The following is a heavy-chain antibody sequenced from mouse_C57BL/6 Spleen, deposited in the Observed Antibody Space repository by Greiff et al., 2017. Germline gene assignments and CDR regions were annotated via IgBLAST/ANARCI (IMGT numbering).Heavy chain of an antibody. CDR3: TRGRVRYFDV. D-gene: IGHD2-14*01. CDR1: GYTFTDYE. Sequence: QVHVKQSGAELVRPGASVTLSCKASGYTFTDYEMHWVKQTPVHGLEWIGAIDPETGGTAYNQKFKGKAILTADKSSSTAYMELRSLTSEDSAVYYCTRGRVRYFDVWGTGTTVTVSS. J-gene: IGHJ1*03. V-gene: IGHV1-15*01. CDR2: IDPETGGT.